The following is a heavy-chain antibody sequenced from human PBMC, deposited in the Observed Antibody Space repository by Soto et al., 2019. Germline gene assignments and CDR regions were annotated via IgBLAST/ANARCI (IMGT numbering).Heavy chain of an antibody. D-gene: IGHD3-3*01. Sequence: GGAVRGSCAASGCSFSSYSMNWVRQAPGKGLEWVSYISSSSSTIYYADSVKGRFTISRDNAKNSLYLQMNSLRDEDTAVYYCARDILPITIFGVVINSGMDVWRQGTTVTVSS. CDR2: ISSSSSTI. V-gene: IGHV3-48*02. CDR3: ARDILPITIFGVVINSGMDV. CDR1: GCSFSSYS. J-gene: IGHJ6*02.